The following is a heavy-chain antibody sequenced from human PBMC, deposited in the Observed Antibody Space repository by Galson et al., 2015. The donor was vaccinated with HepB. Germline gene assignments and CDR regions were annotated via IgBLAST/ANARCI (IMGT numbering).Heavy chain of an antibody. J-gene: IGHJ4*02. D-gene: IGHD6-13*01. CDR1: GDSFTSYY. CDR2: INPRGGST. Sequence: SVKVSCKASGDSFTSYYMHWVRQAPGQGLEWMGIINPRGGSTSYAQKFQGRVTMTRDTSTSTVYMELSSLRSEDTAVYYCAKSPDWQQLALAYWGQGTLVTVSS. CDR3: AKSPDWQQLALAY. V-gene: IGHV1-46*01.